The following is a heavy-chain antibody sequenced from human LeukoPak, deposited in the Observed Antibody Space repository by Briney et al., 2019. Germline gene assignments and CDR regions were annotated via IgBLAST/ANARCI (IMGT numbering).Heavy chain of an antibody. CDR1: GFTFSSYA. Sequence: GGSLRLSCAASGFTFSSYAMSWVRQAPGKGLEWVSAISGSCGSTYYADSVKGRFTISRDNSKNTLYLQMNSLRAEDTAVYYCARGGSTAMAPFYYYGMDVWGQGTTVTVSS. CDR3: ARGGSTAMAPFYYYGMDV. J-gene: IGHJ6*02. D-gene: IGHD5-18*01. V-gene: IGHV3-23*01. CDR2: ISGSCGST.